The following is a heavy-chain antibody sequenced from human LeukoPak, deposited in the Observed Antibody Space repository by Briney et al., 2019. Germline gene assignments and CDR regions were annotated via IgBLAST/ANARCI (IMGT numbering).Heavy chain of an antibody. CDR3: ARAVEGGFRGYSHLDY. Sequence: MPGGSLRLSCAASGFTFSSYAMSWVRQAPGKGLEWVSSISSSSSYIYYADSVKGRFTISRDNAKNSLYLQMNSLRAEDTAVYYCARAVEGGFRGYSHLDYWGQGTLVTVSS. V-gene: IGHV3-21*01. J-gene: IGHJ4*02. D-gene: IGHD5-18*01. CDR2: ISSSSSYI. CDR1: GFTFSSYA.